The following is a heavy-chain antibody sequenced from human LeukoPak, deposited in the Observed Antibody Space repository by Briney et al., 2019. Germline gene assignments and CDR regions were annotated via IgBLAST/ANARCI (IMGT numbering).Heavy chain of an antibody. J-gene: IGHJ6*02. Sequence: ASVKVSCKASGYSLTGYYIHWVRQAPGQGLEWMGWINPNSGGTNYAQKFQGRVTMTRDTSISTAYMVLSRLRSDDTAVYYCARVRVSSYYGMDIWGQGTTVTVSS. CDR3: ARVRVSSYYGMDI. CDR2: INPNSGGT. V-gene: IGHV1-2*02. D-gene: IGHD2/OR15-2a*01. CDR1: GYSLTGYY.